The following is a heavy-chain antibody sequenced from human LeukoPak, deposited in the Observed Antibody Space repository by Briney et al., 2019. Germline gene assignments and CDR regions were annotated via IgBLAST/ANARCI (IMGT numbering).Heavy chain of an antibody. Sequence: ASVKVSCKASGGTFISYAISWVRQAPGQGLEWMGGIIPIFGTANYAQKFQGRVTITADESTSTAYMELSSLRSEDTAVYYCARDKTTYNWFDPWGQGTLVTVSS. CDR1: GGTFISYA. J-gene: IGHJ5*02. V-gene: IGHV1-69*13. CDR3: ARDKTTYNWFDP. D-gene: IGHD4-11*01. CDR2: IIPIFGTA.